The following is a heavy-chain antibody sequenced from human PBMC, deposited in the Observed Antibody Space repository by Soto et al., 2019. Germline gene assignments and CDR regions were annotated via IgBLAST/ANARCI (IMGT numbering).Heavy chain of an antibody. J-gene: IGHJ6*01. CDR2: INPSGGST. V-gene: IGHV1-46*01. CDR3: ASDQTQGRIPIFGVFIIREYHYG. Sequence: GASVKGSCKASGYTFTSYYMHWVRQAPGQGLEWMGIINPSGGSTSYAQKFQGRVTMTRDTSTSTVYMELRSLRSDDTAVYYCASDQTQGRIPIFGVFIIREYHYG. CDR1: GYTFTSYY. D-gene: IGHD3-3*01.